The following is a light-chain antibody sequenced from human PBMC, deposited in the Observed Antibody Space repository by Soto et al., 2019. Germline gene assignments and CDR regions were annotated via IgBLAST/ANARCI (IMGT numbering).Light chain of an antibody. CDR2: GAS. CDR3: QQDGTSPQT. Sequence: EIVLLQSPGILSLSPGERATLSCRASQSVSSSYLAWYQQKPGQAPRLLIYGASSRATGIPDRFSGSGSGTDFTLTISRLEPEEFAVYYCQQDGTSPQTFGQGTKLEIK. V-gene: IGKV3-20*01. J-gene: IGKJ2*01. CDR1: QSVSSSY.